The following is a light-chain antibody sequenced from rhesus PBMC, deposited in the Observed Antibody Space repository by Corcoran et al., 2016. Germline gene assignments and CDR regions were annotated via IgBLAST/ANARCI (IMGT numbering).Light chain of an antibody. CDR2: EAS. CDR3: QQYSSRPLT. CDR1: QGISSW. V-gene: IGKV1-22*01. Sequence: DIQMTQSPSSLSASVGDTVTITCRASQGISSWLAWYQQKAGKAPKLLFYEASSVQSGVPSRFSGRGSGTDFTLTISSLQSEDFATYYCQQYSSRPLTFGGGTKVEIK. J-gene: IGKJ4*01.